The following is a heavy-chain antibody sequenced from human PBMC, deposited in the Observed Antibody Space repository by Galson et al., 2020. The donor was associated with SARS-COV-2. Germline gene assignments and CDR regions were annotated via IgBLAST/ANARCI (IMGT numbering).Heavy chain of an antibody. J-gene: IGHJ4*02. Sequence: SETLSLTCTVSGGSISSGGYYWSWIRPHPGKGLEWIGYIYYSGSTYYNPSLKRRVTISVDKSKNQFSLKLSSVTAAATAVYYCATNPQGYDSSGYYDYWGQGTLVTVSS. CDR2: IYYSGST. CDR1: GGSISSGGYY. D-gene: IGHD3-22*01. CDR3: ATNPQGYDSSGYYDY. V-gene: IGHV4-31*03.